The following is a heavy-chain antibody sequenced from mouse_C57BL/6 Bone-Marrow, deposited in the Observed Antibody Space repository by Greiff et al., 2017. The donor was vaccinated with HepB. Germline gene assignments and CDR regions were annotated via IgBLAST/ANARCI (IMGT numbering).Heavy chain of an antibody. CDR1: GFSLPSYG. CDR3: ATYYNGSSYPDYDMED. V-gene: IGHV2-2*01. Sequence: QVQLKQSGPGLVQPSQSLSITCTVSGFSLPSYGVHWVRQSPGKGLEWLGVIWSGGSTDYNAAFISRLSISKDNTKSQVFIKMNSLQADDTAIYYSATYYNGSSYPDYDMEDWGQGTSVTGSS. J-gene: IGHJ4*01. CDR2: IWSGGST. D-gene: IGHD1-1*01.